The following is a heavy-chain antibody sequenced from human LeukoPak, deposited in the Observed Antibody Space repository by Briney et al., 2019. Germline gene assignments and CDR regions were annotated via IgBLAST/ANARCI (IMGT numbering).Heavy chain of an antibody. V-gene: IGHV3-7*05. CDR3: ATGRARY. J-gene: IGHJ4*02. Sequence: GGSLRLSCAASGFTFSSYAMTWVRQTPGKGLEWVANIKQDGSEKYYVDSVKGRFTISRDNAKNSLYLQLNSLRAEDTAVYYCATGRARYRGQGILVTVSS. CDR2: IKQDGSEK. CDR1: GFTFSSYA. D-gene: IGHD2-15*01.